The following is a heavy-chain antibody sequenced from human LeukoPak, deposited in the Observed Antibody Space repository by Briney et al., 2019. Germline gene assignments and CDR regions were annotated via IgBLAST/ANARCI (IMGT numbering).Heavy chain of an antibody. J-gene: IGHJ4*02. D-gene: IGHD2-15*01. CDR1: GFIFSSYA. Sequence: GGSLRLSCVASGFIFSSYAMSWVRQAPGKGLEWVSAISSRGDWTYYADSVKGRFTISRDNSKNTLYLQMNSLRAEDTAVYYYAKGYCSGGIGFSGLFDYWGQRAPGTVSS. CDR3: AKGYCSGGIGFSGLFDY. V-gene: IGHV3-23*01. CDR2: ISSRGDWT.